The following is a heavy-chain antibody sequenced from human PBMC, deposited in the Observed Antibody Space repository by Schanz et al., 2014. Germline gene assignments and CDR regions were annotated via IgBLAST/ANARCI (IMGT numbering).Heavy chain of an antibody. CDR1: GFTFRGYA. Sequence: EVQLLESGGGLVQPGGSLRLSCAASGFTFRGYAMSWVRQAPGRGLEWVSTISGSGGNTYYGDAVRRRFTISRDNSKTTVYLQMSSLRTDDTSVYYCARDHSTDSYYSAGPAIDAWGQGTLHTVSS. J-gene: IGHJ5*02. CDR3: ARDHSTDSYYSAGPAIDA. CDR2: ISGSGGNT. D-gene: IGHD2-15*01. V-gene: IGHV3-23*01.